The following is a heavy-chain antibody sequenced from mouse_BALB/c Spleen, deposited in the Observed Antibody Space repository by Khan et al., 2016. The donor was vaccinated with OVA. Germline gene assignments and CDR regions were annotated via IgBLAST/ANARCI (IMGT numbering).Heavy chain of an antibody. Sequence: QVQLKESGPGLVAPSQSLSITCTVSGFALTSYGVHWVRQPPGKGLEWLGVIWAGGSTNYNSALMSRLTISKDNSTSQVFLKINSLQTDDTAMYYCARFHDGYYYNVDYWGQGTSVTVSS. CDR1: GFALTSYG. CDR3: ARFHDGYYYNVDY. D-gene: IGHD2-3*01. J-gene: IGHJ4*01. V-gene: IGHV2-9*02. CDR2: IWAGGST.